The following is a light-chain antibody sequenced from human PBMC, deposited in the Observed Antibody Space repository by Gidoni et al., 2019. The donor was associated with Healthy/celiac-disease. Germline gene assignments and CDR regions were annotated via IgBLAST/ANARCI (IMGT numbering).Light chain of an antibody. Sequence: SYELTQPPSVSVSPGQTASITCSGDKLGDKYACWYQQKPGQSPVLVIYQDSKRPSGIPERFSGSNSGNTATLTISGTQAMDEADYYCQAWDSSTEPYVVFGGGTKLTVL. CDR3: QAWDSSTEPYVV. CDR2: QDS. J-gene: IGLJ2*01. CDR1: KLGDKY. V-gene: IGLV3-1*01.